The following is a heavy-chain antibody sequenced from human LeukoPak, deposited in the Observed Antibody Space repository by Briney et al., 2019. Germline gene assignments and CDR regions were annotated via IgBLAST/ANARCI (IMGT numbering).Heavy chain of an antibody. D-gene: IGHD6-19*01. CDR2: TYYRSTWYN. CDR3: ARDLSGSVAGTYYYYGMDV. Sequence: SQTLSLTCAISGDSVSSNSAAWNWIRQSPSRGLEWLGRTYYRSTWYNDYAVSVKSRITINPDTSKNQFSLQLNSVTPEDTAVYYCARDLSGSVAGTYYYYGMDVWGQGTTVTVSS. CDR1: GDSVSSNSAA. J-gene: IGHJ6*02. V-gene: IGHV6-1*01.